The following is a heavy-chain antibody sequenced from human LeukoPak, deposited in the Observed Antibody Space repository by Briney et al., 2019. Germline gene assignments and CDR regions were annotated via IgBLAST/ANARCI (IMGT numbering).Heavy chain of an antibody. Sequence: GGSLRLSCAASGFTFSSYWMSWVRQGPGKGLEWVANIRQDGSETYFVDSVKGRFTISRDNANNSLYMQMNSLRAEDTAVYYCARGRYCSGGICYFDYWGQGTLVTVSS. CDR3: ARGRYCSGGICYFDY. CDR1: GFTFSSYW. J-gene: IGHJ4*02. V-gene: IGHV3-7*04. CDR2: IRQDGSET. D-gene: IGHD2-15*01.